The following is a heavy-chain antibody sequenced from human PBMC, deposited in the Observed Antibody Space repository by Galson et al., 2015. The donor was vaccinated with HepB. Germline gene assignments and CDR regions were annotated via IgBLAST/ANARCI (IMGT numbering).Heavy chain of an antibody. CDR3: ARDTGRGVAAAGTGNWFDP. V-gene: IGHV6-1*01. CDR2: TYYRSKWYN. D-gene: IGHD6-13*01. Sequence: CAISGDSVSSNSAAWNWIRQSPSRGLEWLGRTYYRSKWYNDYAVSVKSRITINPDTSKNQFSLQLNSVTPEDTAVYYCARDTGRGVAAAGTGNWFDPWGQGTLVTVSS. CDR1: GDSVSSNSAA. J-gene: IGHJ5*02.